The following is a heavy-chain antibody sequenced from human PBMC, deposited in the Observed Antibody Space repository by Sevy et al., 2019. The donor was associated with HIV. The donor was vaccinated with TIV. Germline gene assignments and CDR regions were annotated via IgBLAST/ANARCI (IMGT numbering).Heavy chain of an antibody. J-gene: IGHJ4*01. CDR2: ISYEGTES. Sequence: GGSLRLSCAASGFAFSSHAMHWVRQAPGKGLEWVAVISYEGTESFYAAAVEGRFTISRDNSKNMLSLQINSLRPEDTAVYFCARDGGYSIKWYPLYWGHGTLVTVSS. CDR1: GFAFSSHA. D-gene: IGHD6-13*01. CDR3: ARDGGYSIKWYPLY. V-gene: IGHV3-30-3*01.